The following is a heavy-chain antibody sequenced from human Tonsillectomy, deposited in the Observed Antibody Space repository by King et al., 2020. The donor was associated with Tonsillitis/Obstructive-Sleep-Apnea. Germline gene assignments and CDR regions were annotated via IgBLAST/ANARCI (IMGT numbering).Heavy chain of an antibody. CDR3: ARSPYCSSTSSYRGYYYYMDV. CDR2: IFSNDEK. CDR1: GFSLRHARMG. D-gene: IGHD2-2*01. V-gene: IGHV2-26*01. Sequence: TLKESGPVLGKPTETLTLTCTVSGFSLRHARMGGSWIRQPPGKALEGLVHIFSNDEKSYSTFLKSRLTISKDTPKNQVVLTITNMDPVDTATYYCARSPYCSSTSSYRGYYYYMDVWGKGTTVTVSS. J-gene: IGHJ6*03.